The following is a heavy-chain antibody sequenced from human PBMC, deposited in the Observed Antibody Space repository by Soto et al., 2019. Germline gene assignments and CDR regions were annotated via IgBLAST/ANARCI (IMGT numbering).Heavy chain of an antibody. CDR1: GGSITSHY. V-gene: IGHV4-59*11. J-gene: IGHJ5*02. CDR2: FYYSGST. CDR3: ARADYSGNYFGWLDP. D-gene: IGHD1-26*01. Sequence: SETLSLTCTVSGGSITSHYRNWIRQPPGKGLEWIGFFYYSGSTSYNPSLKSRVTISVDTYKNQLPLTQSSVTAADTAVYYCARADYSGNYFGWLDPWGQGTLVTVSS.